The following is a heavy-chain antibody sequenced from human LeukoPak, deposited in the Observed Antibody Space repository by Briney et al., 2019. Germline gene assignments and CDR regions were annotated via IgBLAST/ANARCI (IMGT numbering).Heavy chain of an antibody. CDR1: GHSFINYW. Sequence: GESLQISCKGPGHSFINYWIAWVRQLPGKGLEWIGIIFPGDSHTRYSPSFQGQVTISAVMSIDTAYLQWSSLRASDTAMYYCARIAATWYGGSWGQGTLVFVSS. D-gene: IGHD2-15*01. CDR2: IFPGDSHT. V-gene: IGHV5-51*01. J-gene: IGHJ4*02. CDR3: ARIAATWYGGS.